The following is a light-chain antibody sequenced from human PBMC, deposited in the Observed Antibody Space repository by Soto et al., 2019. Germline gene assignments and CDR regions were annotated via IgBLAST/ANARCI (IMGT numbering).Light chain of an antibody. Sequence: NQAASGAGAPGDGNTISCTGNRREVGGYNYVSWYQQHPGKAPKLMIYDVSNRPSGVSNRFSGSKSGNTASLTISGLQAEDEADYYCSSYTSSRTLYVFGTGTKVTVL. V-gene: IGLV2-14*01. J-gene: IGLJ1*01. CDR1: RREVGGYNY. CDR3: SSYTSSRTLYV. CDR2: DVS.